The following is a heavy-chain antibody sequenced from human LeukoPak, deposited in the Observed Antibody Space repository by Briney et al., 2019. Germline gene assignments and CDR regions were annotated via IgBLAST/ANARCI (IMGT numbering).Heavy chain of an antibody. Sequence: GGSLRLSCSASGFPLNTYGMLWVRQAPGKGLECVAVIWYDGSNTYYADSVKGRFTISRDNSKNTLYLQMNSLRAEDTAVYYCARGGPEWPLDYWGQGTLVTVSS. CDR3: ARGGPEWPLDY. V-gene: IGHV3-33*08. J-gene: IGHJ4*02. CDR2: IWYDGSNT. D-gene: IGHD3-3*01. CDR1: GFPLNTYG.